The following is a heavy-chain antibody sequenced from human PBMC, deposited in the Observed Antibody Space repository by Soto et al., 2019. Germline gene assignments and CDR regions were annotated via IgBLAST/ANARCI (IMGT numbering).Heavy chain of an antibody. D-gene: IGHD3-16*02. CDR3: ARDGYTDYDYIWGSYRQSTLDY. Sequence: GRSLRLSCAASGFTFSSYGMHWVRQAPGKGLEWVAVIWYDGSNKYYADSVKGRFTISRDNSKNTLYLQMNSLRAEDTAVYYCARDGYTDYDYIWGSYRQSTLDYWGQGTLVTVSS. V-gene: IGHV3-33*01. J-gene: IGHJ4*02. CDR2: IWYDGSNK. CDR1: GFTFSSYG.